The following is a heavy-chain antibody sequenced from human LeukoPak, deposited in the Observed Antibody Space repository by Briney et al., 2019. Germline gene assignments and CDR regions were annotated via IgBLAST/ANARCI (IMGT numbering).Heavy chain of an antibody. J-gene: IGHJ4*02. V-gene: IGHV3-49*04. Sequence: GGSLRLSCTASGFTFGDYAMSWVRQAPGKGLEWVGFIRSKAYGGTTEYAASVKGRFTISRDDSKSIAYLQKNSLKTEDTAVYYCTREYYGILTGYYLSDYWGQGTLVTVSS. CDR2: IRSKAYGGTT. D-gene: IGHD3-9*01. CDR3: TREYYGILTGYYLSDY. CDR1: GFTFGDYA.